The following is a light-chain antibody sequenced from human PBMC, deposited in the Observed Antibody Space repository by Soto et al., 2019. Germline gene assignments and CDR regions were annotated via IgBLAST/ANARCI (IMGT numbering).Light chain of an antibody. Sequence: EIGMALSPATVSVSSGERATLCCRGTKSLSGGYLAWYQQKPGQAPKILIYAASSRATGIPDRFSGSGSGTDFTLTISRLEPEDFAAYYCHQYDTSPRTFGQGTKVDI. J-gene: IGKJ1*01. CDR1: KSLSGGY. CDR2: AAS. CDR3: HQYDTSPRT. V-gene: IGKV3-20*01.